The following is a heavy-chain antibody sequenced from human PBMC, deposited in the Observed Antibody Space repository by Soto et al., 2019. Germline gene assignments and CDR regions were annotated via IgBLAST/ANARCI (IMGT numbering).Heavy chain of an antibody. CDR3: ARRHLAVAVSPWFDP. CDR2: IDSSGEK. Sequence: QVTLKESGPVLVKPTETLTLRCTVSGLSITDSEMGVSWIRQPPGQPLEWLAHIDSSGEKSYRTFLKSRPANSKDTSKSQIVLTMTNMDPADTATYYCARRHLAVAVSPWFDPWGQGIPVTVSS. D-gene: IGHD6-19*01. J-gene: IGHJ5*02. V-gene: IGHV2-26*01. CDR1: GLSITDSEMG.